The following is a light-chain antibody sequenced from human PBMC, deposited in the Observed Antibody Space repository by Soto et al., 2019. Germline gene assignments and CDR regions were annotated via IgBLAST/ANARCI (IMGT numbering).Light chain of an antibody. CDR2: GAS. CDR3: LQHNTYPLS. CDR1: QAISHY. J-gene: IGKJ4*01. V-gene: IGKV1-17*03. Sequence: DIQMTQPPSAMSASVGDRVTITCRASQAISHYLAWFHQRPGKVPKRLIYGASTLESGVPSRFSGSGSGTDFTLTISSLQPEDFGTYYCLQHNTYPLSFGGGTKVE.